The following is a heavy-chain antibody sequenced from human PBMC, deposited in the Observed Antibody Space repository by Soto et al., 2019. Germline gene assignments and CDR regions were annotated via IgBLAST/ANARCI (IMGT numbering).Heavy chain of an antibody. Sequence: ASVKVSCKASGGPFSSYALSWVRQAPGQGLEWMGGIIPIFGTPNYAQKFQGRVTITADKSTSTAYMELSSLRSEDTAVYYCASSSRYSSSWYDFPYWGQGTLVTVSS. J-gene: IGHJ4*02. V-gene: IGHV1-69*06. CDR2: IIPIFGTP. D-gene: IGHD6-13*01. CDR1: GGPFSSYA. CDR3: ASSSRYSSSWYDFPY.